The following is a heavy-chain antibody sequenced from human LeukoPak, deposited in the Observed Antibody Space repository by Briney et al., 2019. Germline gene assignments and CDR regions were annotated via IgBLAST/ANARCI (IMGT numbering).Heavy chain of an antibody. J-gene: IGHJ5*02. D-gene: IGHD2-2*02. CDR3: ARESAPTPIPWFDP. Sequence: PSETLSLTCTVSGGSISSYYWSWIRQPPGKGLEWIGYIYYSGSTNYNPSLKSRVTISVDTSKNQFSLKLSSVTAADTAVYYCARESAPTPIPWFDPWGQGTLVTVSS. CDR1: GGSISSYY. V-gene: IGHV4-59*01. CDR2: IYYSGST.